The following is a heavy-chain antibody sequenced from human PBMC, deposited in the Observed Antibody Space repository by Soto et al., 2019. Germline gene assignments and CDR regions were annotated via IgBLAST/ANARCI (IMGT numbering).Heavy chain of an antibody. CDR3: ESDGWGSYYGT. D-gene: IGHD3-10*01. Sequence: PWETLSLTCTVSGGSVNSGSYYWSWIRQPPGKGLEWIGYIYYSGSTNYNPSLKSRVTISVDTSRNQFSLKLNSVTAADTAVYYCESDGWGSYYGTCGQGTMVTVYS. CDR1: GGSVNSGSYY. J-gene: IGHJ5*02. V-gene: IGHV4-61*01. CDR2: IYYSGST.